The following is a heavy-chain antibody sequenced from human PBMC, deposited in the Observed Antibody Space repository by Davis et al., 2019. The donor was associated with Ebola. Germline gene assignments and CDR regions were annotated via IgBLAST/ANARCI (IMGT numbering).Heavy chain of an antibody. V-gene: IGHV3-23*01. CDR2: ISGSGYIP. Sequence: PGGSLRLSCAASGFTFSSYTMSWVRQAPGKGLEWVSAISGSGYIPYYADSVKGRFTISRDNSKNTVHLEMQSLRVEDTAVYYCAKDHLPTLDWGQGTLVTVSS. J-gene: IGHJ4*02. CDR3: AKDHLPTLD. CDR1: GFTFSSYT.